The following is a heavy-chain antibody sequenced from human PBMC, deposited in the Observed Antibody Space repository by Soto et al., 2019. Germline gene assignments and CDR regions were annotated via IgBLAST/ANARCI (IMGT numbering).Heavy chain of an antibody. CDR2: IYYSGST. Sequence: SETLSLTCTVSGGSISSYYWSWIRQPPGKGLEWIGYIYYSGSTNYNPSLKSRVTISVDTSKNQFSLKLSSVTAADTAVYYCARVGGDRDYYYYYMDVWGKGTTVTVSS. CDR3: ARVGGDRDYYYYYMDV. CDR1: GGSISSYY. V-gene: IGHV4-59*01. D-gene: IGHD3-16*01. J-gene: IGHJ6*03.